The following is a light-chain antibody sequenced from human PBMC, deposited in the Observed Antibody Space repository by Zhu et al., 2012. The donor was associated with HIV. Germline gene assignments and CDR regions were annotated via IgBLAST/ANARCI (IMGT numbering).Light chain of an antibody. CDR2: GAS. CDR3: QQYNTWPYT. CDR1: DFVNSK. V-gene: IGKV3-15*01. Sequence: EVVMTQSPTTLSVSPGERATLSRRAGDFVNSKLAWYQHKRGQAPRLLLYGASTRATGIPARFTGSGSGTEFTLTTTSMQSEDFATYYCQQYNTWPYTFGQGTKLEIK. J-gene: IGKJ2*01.